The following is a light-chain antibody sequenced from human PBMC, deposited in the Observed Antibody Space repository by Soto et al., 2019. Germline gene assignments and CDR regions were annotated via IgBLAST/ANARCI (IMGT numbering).Light chain of an antibody. CDR2: GAS. CDR1: QSVSSSY. Sequence: EIVLTQSPGTLSLSPGERATLSCRASQSVSSSYLAWYQQKPGQAPSLLIYGASRRATGIPDRFSGSGSGTDFTLTTSRLEPEDFAVYYCQHYDSSPITFGQGTRLEI. V-gene: IGKV3-20*01. J-gene: IGKJ5*01. CDR3: QHYDSSPIT.